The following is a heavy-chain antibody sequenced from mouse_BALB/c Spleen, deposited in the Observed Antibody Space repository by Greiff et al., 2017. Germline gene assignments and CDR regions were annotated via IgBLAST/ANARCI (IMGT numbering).Heavy chain of an antibody. V-gene: IGHV1-69*02. CDR3: TYGTFDD. J-gene: IGHJ2*01. D-gene: IGHD2-1*01. CDR1: GYTFTSYW. CDR2: IYPSDSYT. Sequence: QVQLQQPGAELVRPGASVKLSCKASGYTFTSYWINWVKQRPGQGLEWIGNIYPSDSYTNYNQKFKDKATLTVDKSSSTAYMQLSSPTSEDSAVYYCTYGTFDDWGQGTTLTVSS.